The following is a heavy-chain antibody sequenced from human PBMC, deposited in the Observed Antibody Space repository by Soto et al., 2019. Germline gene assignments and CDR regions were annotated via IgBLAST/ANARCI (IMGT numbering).Heavy chain of an antibody. V-gene: IGHV3-23*01. CDR3: ARARDYYGAGYDY. D-gene: IGHD3-10*01. Sequence: EVQLLESGGGLVQPGGSRRLSCVASGFTFRSFAMSWVRKAPGKGLEWVPGITGSDGTTYSADSLKGRFTISGDNSKNTLYLEMNSLRAEDTAVYHCARARDYYGAGYDYWGQGILVTVSS. CDR2: ITGSDGTT. CDR1: GFTFRSFA. J-gene: IGHJ4*02.